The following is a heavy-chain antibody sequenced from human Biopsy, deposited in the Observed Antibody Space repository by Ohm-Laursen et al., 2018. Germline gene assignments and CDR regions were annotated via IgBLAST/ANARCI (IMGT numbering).Heavy chain of an antibody. D-gene: IGHD1-14*01. CDR3: ARDTELLSIGLDYNFGMVV. CDR2: IIPIFNTP. Sequence: ASVKVSCKVSGDRFSNYPISWVRQAPGQGLEWMGGIIPIFNTPKYAQRFQGRVTITAGRSTTTAYMELSSLRSEDTAVYYCARDTELLSIGLDYNFGMVVWGQGTTVTVSS. J-gene: IGHJ6*02. CDR1: GDRFSNYP. V-gene: IGHV1-69*06.